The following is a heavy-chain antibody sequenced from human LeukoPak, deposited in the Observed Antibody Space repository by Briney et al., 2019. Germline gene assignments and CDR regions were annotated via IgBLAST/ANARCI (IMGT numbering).Heavy chain of an antibody. V-gene: IGHV3-23*01. Sequence: GFTXXXYAMXWVRQAPGKGLEWVSAISGSGGSTYYADSVKGRFTISRDNSKNTLYLQMNSLRAEDTAVYYCAKARTPLKPRLAFDYWGQGTLVTVSS. J-gene: IGHJ4*02. CDR1: GFTXXXYA. D-gene: IGHD1/OR15-1a*01. CDR3: AKARTPLKPRLAFDY. CDR2: ISGSGGST.